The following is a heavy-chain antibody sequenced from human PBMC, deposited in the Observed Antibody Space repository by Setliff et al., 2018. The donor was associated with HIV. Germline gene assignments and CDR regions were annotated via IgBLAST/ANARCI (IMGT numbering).Heavy chain of an antibody. Sequence: ASVKVSCKASGYTFTTYTIHWVRQAPGQGLEWMGRINTDNANTEYSQKFQGRVAITRDTSASTAYMELSSLGSEDTAVYFCARPQHLVDDIFNFWGQGTLVTVSS. J-gene: IGHJ4*03. CDR3: ARPQHLVDDIFNF. V-gene: IGHV1-3*04. D-gene: IGHD3-9*01. CDR2: INTDNANT. CDR1: GYTFTTYT.